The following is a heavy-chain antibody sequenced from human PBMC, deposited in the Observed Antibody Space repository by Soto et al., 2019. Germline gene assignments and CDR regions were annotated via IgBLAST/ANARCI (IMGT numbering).Heavy chain of an antibody. V-gene: IGHV3-33*01. CDR2: LGFDGGGR. Sequence: QERLVESGGGVVQPGRSLRLSCTASGFTFGTYGMHWVRQTPGKGLEWVAVLGFDGGGRYYADSVKGRFTITRDNSRNTLYLQMDSLRVEDTALYYCAREPVGPVYAMDVWGQGTTVTVSS. CDR3: AREPVGPVYAMDV. D-gene: IGHD1-26*01. J-gene: IGHJ6*02. CDR1: GFTFGTYG.